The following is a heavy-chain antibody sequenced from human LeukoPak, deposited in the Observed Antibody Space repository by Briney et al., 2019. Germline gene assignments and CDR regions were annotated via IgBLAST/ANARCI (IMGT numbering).Heavy chain of an antibody. J-gene: IGHJ6*03. V-gene: IGHV1-18*01. Sequence: ASVKVSCKASGYTFTSYGISWVRQAPGQGLEWMGWISAYNGNTNHAQKLQGRVTMTTDTSTSTAYMELRSLRSDDTAVYYCARLYCSSTSCYRGYYMDVWGKGTTVTISS. CDR3: ARLYCSSTSCYRGYYMDV. D-gene: IGHD2-2*01. CDR2: ISAYNGNT. CDR1: GYTFTSYG.